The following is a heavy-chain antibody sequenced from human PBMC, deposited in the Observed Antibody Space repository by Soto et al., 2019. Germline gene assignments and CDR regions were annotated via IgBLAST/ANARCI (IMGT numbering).Heavy chain of an antibody. J-gene: IGHJ3*02. V-gene: IGHV3-21*01. CDR3: ARPVVPAANDAFDI. CDR2: ISSSSSYI. D-gene: IGHD2-2*01. CDR1: GFTFSSYS. Sequence: PGGSLRLSCAASGFTFSSYSMNWVRQAPGKGLEWVSSISSSSSYIYYADPVKGRFTISRDNAKNSLYLQMNSLRAEDTAVYYCARPVVPAANDAFDIWGQGTMVTVSS.